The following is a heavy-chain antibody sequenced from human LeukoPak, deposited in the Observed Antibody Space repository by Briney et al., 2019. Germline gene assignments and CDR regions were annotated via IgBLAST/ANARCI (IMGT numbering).Heavy chain of an antibody. D-gene: IGHD1-1*01. CDR2: ISYDGSHK. V-gene: IGHV3-30-3*01. Sequence: GGSLRLSCAGSGFTFSSFAMHWVRQAPGKGLEWVAVISYDGSHKYYADSVKGRFTISRDNSKNTLYVQMNSLRTEDTAMYYCARGTGTRVAPYYFDHWGQGTLITVSS. CDR1: GFTFSSFA. J-gene: IGHJ4*02. CDR3: ARGTGTRVAPYYFDH.